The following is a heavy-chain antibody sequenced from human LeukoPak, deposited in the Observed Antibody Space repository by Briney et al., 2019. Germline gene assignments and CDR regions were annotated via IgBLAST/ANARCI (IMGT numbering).Heavy chain of an antibody. CDR1: GFTFSTSW. CDR3: ARDLSYFDY. J-gene: IGHJ4*02. V-gene: IGHV3-7*01. Sequence: GGSLRLSCTASGFTFSTSWMTWVRQAPGKGLEWVANIRQDGSSRYYVDSVKGRFTISRDNAKNSLYLQLNSLRVEDTAVYYCARDLSYFDYWGQGALVTVSS. CDR2: IRQDGSSR.